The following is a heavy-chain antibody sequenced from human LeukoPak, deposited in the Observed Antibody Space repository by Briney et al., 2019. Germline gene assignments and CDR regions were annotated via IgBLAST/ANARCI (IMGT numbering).Heavy chain of an antibody. Sequence: GESLKISCTSSPYSFTSHWIGWVRQKPGNGVEWVGLVYAGDSDTIYSPSFQGQVTMSADKSTSTVYLQWSGLKASDTATYFCARQNRGGSHTTGYYFDYWGLGTLVTVSS. CDR2: VYAGDSDT. CDR1: PYSFTSHW. J-gene: IGHJ4*02. D-gene: IGHD1-26*01. CDR3: ARQNRGGSHTTGYYFDY. V-gene: IGHV5-51*01.